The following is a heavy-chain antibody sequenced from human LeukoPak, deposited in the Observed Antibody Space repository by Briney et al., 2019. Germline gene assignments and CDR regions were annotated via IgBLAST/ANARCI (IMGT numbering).Heavy chain of an antibody. V-gene: IGHV3-30-3*01. Sequence: GGSLRLSCAASGFTFSSYAMHWVRQAPGKGLEWVAIISYDGNNKYYADSVKGRFTISRDNSKNTLYLQMNSLRAEDTAVYYCARDSSLDRYGFSYYMDVWGKGTTVTVSS. CDR2: ISYDGNNK. D-gene: IGHD5-18*01. J-gene: IGHJ6*03. CDR3: ARDSSLDRYGFSYYMDV. CDR1: GFTFSSYA.